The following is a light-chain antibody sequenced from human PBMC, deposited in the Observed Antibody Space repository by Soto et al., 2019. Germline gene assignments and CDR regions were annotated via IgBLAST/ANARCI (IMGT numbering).Light chain of an antibody. Sequence: DIQMTQSPSSLSASVGDRVTITFRASQSISSYLNWYQQKPGKAPKLLIYAASSLQSGVPSRFSGSGSGTDFTLTISSLQPDDFATYYCQQYNTYSTFGQGTRLEIK. CDR2: AAS. J-gene: IGKJ5*01. CDR1: QSISSY. CDR3: QQYNTYST. V-gene: IGKV1-39*01.